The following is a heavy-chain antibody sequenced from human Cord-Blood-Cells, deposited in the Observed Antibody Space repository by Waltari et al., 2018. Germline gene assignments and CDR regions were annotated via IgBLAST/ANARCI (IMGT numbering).Heavy chain of an antibody. CDR2: IHHSRTT. CDR3: ARAAEYSSSYYYYGMDV. Sequence: QVQLQQWGAGLLKPSETLSLTCAVYGGSFSGYYWSWIRQPPGNGLGWIGEIHHSRTTNYNPALRSLVTISVDPSKNQFSLKLSSVTAADTAVYYCARAAEYSSSYYYYGMDVWGQGTTVTVSS. D-gene: IGHD6-6*01. J-gene: IGHJ6*02. V-gene: IGHV4-34*01. CDR1: GGSFSGYY.